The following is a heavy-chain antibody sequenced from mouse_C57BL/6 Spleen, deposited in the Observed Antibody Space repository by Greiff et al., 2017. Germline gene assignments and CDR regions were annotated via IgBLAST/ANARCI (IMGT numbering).Heavy chain of an antibody. CDR3: ATHDYDGYYFDY. CDR1: GYTFTSYW. D-gene: IGHD2-4*01. Sequence: VQLQQPGAELVKPGASVKLSCKASGYTFTSYWMHWVKQRPGQGLEWIGMIHPNSGSTNYNEKFKSKATLTVDKSSSTAYMQLSSLTSEDSAVYYCATHDYDGYYFDYWGQGTTLTVSS. V-gene: IGHV1-64*01. CDR2: IHPNSGST. J-gene: IGHJ2*01.